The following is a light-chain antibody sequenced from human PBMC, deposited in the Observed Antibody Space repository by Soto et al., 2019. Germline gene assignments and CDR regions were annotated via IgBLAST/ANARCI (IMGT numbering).Light chain of an antibody. J-gene: IGLJ1*01. CDR2: STS. CDR1: SSNIGSNT. CDR3: AAWNDRLDVYV. V-gene: IGLV1-44*01. Sequence: QSVLTQPPSASGTPGQIVAISWSGSSSNIGSNTVTWYQHLPGTAPKLLIYSTSQRSSGVPGRFSCSKSGASASLSISGLQSEDEADYYCAAWNDRLDVYVFGTGTKVTVL.